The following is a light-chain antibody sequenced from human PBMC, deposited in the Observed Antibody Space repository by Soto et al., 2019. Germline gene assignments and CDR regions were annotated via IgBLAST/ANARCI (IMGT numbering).Light chain of an antibody. CDR3: SSFTTSSTFV. J-gene: IGLJ1*01. CDR2: DVS. V-gene: IGLV2-14*01. CDR1: SSDVGRFNF. Sequence: QSVLAQPASVSGSPGQSITTSCTGTSSDVGRFNFVSWFQQHPGKAPKLLIYDVSNWPSGASDRFSGSKSGNTASLTISGLQAEDEADYYCSSFTTSSTFVFGTGTKVTVL.